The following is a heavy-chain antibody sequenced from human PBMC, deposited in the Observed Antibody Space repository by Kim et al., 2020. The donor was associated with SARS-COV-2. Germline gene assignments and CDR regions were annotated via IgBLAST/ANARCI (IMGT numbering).Heavy chain of an antibody. D-gene: IGHD2-8*01. CDR1: GFTFNSYW. Sequence: GGSLRLSCVGSGFTFNSYWMAWVRQAPGKGLEWVANIRQDGNEKNHVDPVKGRFTISRDNAKNSLYLQMNSLRVEDTAVYYFARDPQRGVYDYWGQGSLV. J-gene: IGHJ4*02. CDR2: IRQDGNEK. V-gene: IGHV3-7*01. CDR3: ARDPQRGVYDY.